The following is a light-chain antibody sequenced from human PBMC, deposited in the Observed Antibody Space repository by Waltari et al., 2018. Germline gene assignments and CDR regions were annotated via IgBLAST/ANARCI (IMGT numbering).Light chain of an antibody. CDR2: DTN. Sequence: QAVVTQESSLAVSPGGTVTLTFGSSTGAVTFGHYCYWFQQKPGQASRTLIYDTNNKHSWTPARFSGSLLGGKAALTLSGAQPEDEAEYYCLVSYSGVGPVFGGGTKLTVL. J-gene: IGLJ3*02. CDR3: LVSYSGVGPV. V-gene: IGLV7-46*01. CDR1: TGAVTFGHY.